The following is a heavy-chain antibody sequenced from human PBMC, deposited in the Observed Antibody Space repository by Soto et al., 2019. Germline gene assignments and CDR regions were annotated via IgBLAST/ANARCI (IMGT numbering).Heavy chain of an antibody. CDR3: AKDRHRSAYYYDSSGYYDAFDI. D-gene: IGHD3-22*01. Sequence: LRLFCAASGFTFSSYAMSWVRQAPGKGLEWVSAISGSGGSTYYADSVKGRFTISRDNSKNTLYLQMNSLRAEDTAVYYCAKDRHRSAYYYDSSGYYDAFDIWGQGTMVTVSS. V-gene: IGHV3-23*01. CDR1: GFTFSSYA. CDR2: ISGSGGST. J-gene: IGHJ3*02.